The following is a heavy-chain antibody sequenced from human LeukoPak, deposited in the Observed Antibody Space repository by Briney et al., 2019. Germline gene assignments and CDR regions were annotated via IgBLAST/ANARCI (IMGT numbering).Heavy chain of an antibody. CDR2: INPSGGST. CDR1: GYTFTSYY. J-gene: IGHJ4*02. Sequence: GASVKVSCKASGYTFTSYYMHWVRQAPGQGLEWMGIINPSGGSTSYAQKFQGRVTMTRDMSTSTVYMELSSLRSEDTAVYYCARGTPREYSSSWYTPRGTFDYWSQGTLVTVSS. D-gene: IGHD6-13*01. CDR3: ARGTPREYSSSWYTPRGTFDY. V-gene: IGHV1-46*01.